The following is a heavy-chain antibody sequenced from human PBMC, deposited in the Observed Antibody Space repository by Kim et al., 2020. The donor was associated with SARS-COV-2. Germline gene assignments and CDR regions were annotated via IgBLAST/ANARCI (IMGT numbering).Heavy chain of an antibody. J-gene: IGHJ4*02. CDR1: GYIFTNYW. CDR3: TRHLARGGSDWEY. Sequence: GESLKISCKGSGYIFTNYWIGWVRQIPGKGLECIGIIYPGDSNIKYNPSFQGQVTISADRSINTASLQWGSLKASDTAIYYCTRHLARGGSDWEYWGQGTLVPVSS. CDR2: IYPGDSNI. V-gene: IGHV5-51*01. D-gene: IGHD1-26*01.